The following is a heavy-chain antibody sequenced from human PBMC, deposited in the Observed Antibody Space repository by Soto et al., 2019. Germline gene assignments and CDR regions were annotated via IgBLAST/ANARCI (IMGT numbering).Heavy chain of an antibody. J-gene: IGHJ2*01. CDR2: INAGNGNT. CDR1: GYTFTSYT. V-gene: IGHV1-3*01. Sequence: QVQLVQSGAEVKKPGASVKVSCKASGYTFTSYTMHWVRQAPGQRLEWMGWINAGNGNTKYSQKFQGRVTIIRNTSASTAYRELSILRSEDTAVYYCARGGSLYWYFDLWGRVPLLTLAS. CDR3: ARGGSLYWYFDL. D-gene: IGHD1-26*01.